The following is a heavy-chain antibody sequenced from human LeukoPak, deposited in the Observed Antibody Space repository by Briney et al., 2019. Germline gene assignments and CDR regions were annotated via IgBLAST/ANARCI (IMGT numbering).Heavy chain of an antibody. D-gene: IGHD1-26*01. J-gene: IGHJ6*02. Sequence: GGSLRLSCAASGFTVSNNYMSWVRQAPGKGLEWVSIIYGGGTTYFADSVKGRFTISRDNSKNTLYLQMNSLRAEDTAVYYCARGIVGAHMDVWGQGTTVTVSS. CDR2: IYGGGTT. V-gene: IGHV3-66*01. CDR1: GFTVSNNY. CDR3: ARGIVGAHMDV.